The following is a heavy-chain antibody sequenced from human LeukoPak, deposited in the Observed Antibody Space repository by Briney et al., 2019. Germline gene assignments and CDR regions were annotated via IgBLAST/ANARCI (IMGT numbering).Heavy chain of an antibody. CDR3: AREVIGGNSA. J-gene: IGHJ5*02. CDR2: I. Sequence: PGESLRLSCAASGFHFSTYNMNWVRQAPGKGLEWVSSIYYADSVKGRFTISRDDAKNSLYLQMNSLRVEDTAVYYCAREVIGGNSAWGQGTLVTVPS. D-gene: IGHD4-23*01. CDR1: GFHFSTYN. V-gene: IGHV3-21*01.